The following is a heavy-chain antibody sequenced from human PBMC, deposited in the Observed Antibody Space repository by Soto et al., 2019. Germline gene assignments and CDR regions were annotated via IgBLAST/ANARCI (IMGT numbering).Heavy chain of an antibody. CDR3: ARDRGRSYYDFWSGTLNWFDP. CDR1: GGSISSGGYY. CDR2: IYYSGST. V-gene: IGHV4-31*03. D-gene: IGHD3-3*01. Sequence: SETLSLTCTVSGGSISSGGYYWSWIRQHPGKGLEWIGYIYYSGSTYYNPSLKSRVTISVDTSKNQFSLKLSSVTAADTAVYYCARDRGRSYYDFWSGTLNWFDPWGQGTLVTVSS. J-gene: IGHJ5*02.